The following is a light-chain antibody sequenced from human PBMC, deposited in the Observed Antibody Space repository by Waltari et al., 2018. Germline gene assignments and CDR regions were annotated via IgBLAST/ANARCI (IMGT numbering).Light chain of an antibody. Sequence: PGESATLSCRASQSVSGSLAWYQQTPGQPPRLLIYDSSNRATGIPARFSGSGSGTDFTLTISSLTPEDFAVYFCQHRTNWVPGMYTFGQGTKLEIK. V-gene: IGKV3-11*01. CDR2: DSS. CDR3: QHRTNWVPGMYT. J-gene: IGKJ2*01. CDR1: QSVSGS.